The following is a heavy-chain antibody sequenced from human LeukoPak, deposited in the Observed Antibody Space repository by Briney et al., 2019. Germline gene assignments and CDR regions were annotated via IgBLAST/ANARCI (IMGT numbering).Heavy chain of an antibody. V-gene: IGHV4-34*01. D-gene: IGHD5-12*01. CDR3: AGVRATGAFDY. J-gene: IGHJ4*02. CDR2: INHSGST. CDR1: GGSFSGYY. Sequence: SETLSLTCAVYGGSFSGYYWSWIRQPPGKGLEWIGEINHSGSTNYNPSLKSRVTISVDTSKNHFSLKLSSVTAADTAVYYCAGVRATGAFDYWGQGTLVTVSS.